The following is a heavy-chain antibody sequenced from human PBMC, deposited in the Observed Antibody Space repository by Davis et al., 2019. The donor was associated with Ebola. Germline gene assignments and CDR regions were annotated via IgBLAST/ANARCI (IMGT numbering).Heavy chain of an antibody. J-gene: IGHJ4*02. CDR3: AREERSSWSFDY. CDR2: INPSGGST. CDR1: GYTFTSYY. V-gene: IGHV1-46*01. D-gene: IGHD6-13*01. Sequence: ASVKVSCKASGYTFTSYYMHWVRQAPGQGLEWMGIINPSGGSTSYAQKFQGRVTMTRDTSISTAYMELSRLRSDDTAVYYCAREERSSWSFDYWGQGTLVTVSS.